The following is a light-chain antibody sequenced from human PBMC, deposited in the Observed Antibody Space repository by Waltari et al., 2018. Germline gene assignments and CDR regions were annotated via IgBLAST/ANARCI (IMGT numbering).Light chain of an antibody. CDR1: QSVSSY. CDR2: DAS. J-gene: IGKJ4*01. CDR3: QQRSNWPPGST. Sequence: EIVLTQSPATLSLSPGERATRSCRASQSVSSYLAWYQQKPGQAPRLRIYDASNRATGIPARFSGSGSETDFNLTISSLEPEDFAVYYCQQRSNWPPGSTFGGGTKVEIK. V-gene: IGKV3-11*01.